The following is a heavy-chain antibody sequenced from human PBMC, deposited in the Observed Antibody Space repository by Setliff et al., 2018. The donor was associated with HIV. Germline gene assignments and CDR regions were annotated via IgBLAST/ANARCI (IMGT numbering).Heavy chain of an antibody. J-gene: IGHJ6*02. CDR2: ISSGGRTI. Sequence: GGSLRLSCAASGFTFSSYWMNWVRQAPGQGLEWVSYISSGGRTIYYADSVKGRFTISRDNAKNSMDLQMNSLRAEDTAIYYCARKLRPGHGVDVWGQGTTVTVS. CDR1: GFTFSSYW. V-gene: IGHV3-48*04. D-gene: IGHD3-10*01. CDR3: ARKLRPGHGVDV.